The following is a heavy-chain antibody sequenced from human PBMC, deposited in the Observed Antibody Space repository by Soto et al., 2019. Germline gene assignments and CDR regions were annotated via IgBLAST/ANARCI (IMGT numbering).Heavy chain of an antibody. J-gene: IGHJ6*02. CDR2: IWYDGSNK. D-gene: IGHD6-19*01. CDR1: GFTFSSYG. V-gene: IGHV3-33*01. CDR3: AGGSYSSGWYGGGAYYYYGMDV. Sequence: GGSLRLSCAASGFTFSSYGMHWVRQAPGKGLEWVAVIWYDGSNKYYADSVKGRFTISRDNSKNTLYLQMNSLRAEAAAVYYCAGGSYSSGWYGGGAYYYYGMDVWGQGTTVTVSS.